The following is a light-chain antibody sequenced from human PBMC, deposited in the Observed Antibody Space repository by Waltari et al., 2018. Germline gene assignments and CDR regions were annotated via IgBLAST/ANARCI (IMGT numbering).Light chain of an antibody. CDR3: AAWDDSLGGVV. CDR2: WTN. J-gene: IGLJ2*01. CDR1: TSNIGSNY. Sequence: QSVLTQPPSASGTPGQRVTISCSGSTSNIGSNYVYWYQQLPGTAPKLLIRWTNQRPSGAPGRFSCSKSGTSASLAISGLRSEDGADYYCAAWDDSLGGVVFGGGTKLTVL. V-gene: IGLV1-47*01.